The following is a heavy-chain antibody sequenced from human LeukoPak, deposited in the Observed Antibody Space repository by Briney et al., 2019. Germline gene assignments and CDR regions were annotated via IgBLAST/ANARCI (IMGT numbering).Heavy chain of an antibody. D-gene: IGHD2-2*01. CDR1: GFTFSSYA. V-gene: IGHV3-23*01. J-gene: IGHJ4*02. CDR3: AKVRKDIVVVPAAIDY. CDR2: ISGSGGST. Sequence: GGSLRLPCAASGFTFSSYAMSWVRQAPGKGLEWVSAISGSGGSTYYADSVKGRFTISRDNSKNTLYLQMNSLRAEDTAVYYCAKVRKDIVVVPAAIDYWGQGTLVTVSS.